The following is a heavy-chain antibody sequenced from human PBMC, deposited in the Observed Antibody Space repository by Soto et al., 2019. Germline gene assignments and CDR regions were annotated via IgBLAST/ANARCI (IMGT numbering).Heavy chain of an antibody. V-gene: IGHV1-46*03. CDR1: GYTFPSYY. Sequence: ASVKVSCKASGYTFPSYYMHWVRQAPGQGLEWMGIINPSGGSTSYAQKFQGRVTMTRDTSTSTVYMELSSLRSEDTAVYYCARAPDYGDYEPYYYYMDVWGKGTTVTVSS. J-gene: IGHJ6*03. CDR3: ARAPDYGDYEPYYYYMDV. CDR2: INPSGGST. D-gene: IGHD4-17*01.